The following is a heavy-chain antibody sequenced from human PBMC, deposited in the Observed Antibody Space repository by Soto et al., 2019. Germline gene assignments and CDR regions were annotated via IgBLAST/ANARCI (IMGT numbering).Heavy chain of an antibody. CDR1: GYTFTTYG. CDR3: VREVEVGGCVFLGF. CDR2: ISAFSGDT. J-gene: IGHJ4*02. V-gene: IGHV1-18*01. D-gene: IGHD2-15*01. Sequence: AASVKVSCKASGYTFTTYGISWVRQAPGQGLEWMGWISAFSGDTHFAQNFQGRVTLTRDTSTSTAYMELRSLGSDDTAVYYCVREVEVGGCVFLGFWGQGTLVTVSS.